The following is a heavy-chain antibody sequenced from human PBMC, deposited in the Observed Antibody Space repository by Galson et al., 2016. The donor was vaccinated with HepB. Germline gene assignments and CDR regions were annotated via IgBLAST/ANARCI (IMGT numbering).Heavy chain of an antibody. J-gene: IGHJ2*01. D-gene: IGHD3-9*01. CDR2: ISYDGSNK. CDR1: GFIFSVYG. V-gene: IGHV3-30*18. Sequence: SLRLSCAASGFIFSVYGMHWVRQTPGKGLEWVAVISYDGSNKYYADSVKGRFTISRDNSKKTLYLQMNSLRAEDTAVYYCAKNPNYDIMTGYYANWYFDLWGRGTLVTVSS. CDR3: AKNPNYDIMTGYYANWYFDL.